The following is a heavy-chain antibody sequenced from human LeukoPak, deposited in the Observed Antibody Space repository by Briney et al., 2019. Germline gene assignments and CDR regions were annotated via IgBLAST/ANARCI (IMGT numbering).Heavy chain of an antibody. CDR1: GFTVSSNY. CDR3: ASSYYDFWSGYYDAFDI. D-gene: IGHD3-3*01. J-gene: IGHJ3*02. Sequence: GGSLRLSCAASGFTVSSNYMSWVRQAPGKGLEWVSVIYSGGSTYYADSVKGRFTISRDNSKNTLYLQMNSLRAEDTAVYYCASSYYDFWSGYYDAFDIWGQGTMVTVSS. CDR2: IYSGGST. V-gene: IGHV3-53*01.